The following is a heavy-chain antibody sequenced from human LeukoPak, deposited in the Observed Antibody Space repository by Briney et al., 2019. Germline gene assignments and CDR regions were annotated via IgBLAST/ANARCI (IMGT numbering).Heavy chain of an antibody. Sequence: GGSLTLSCAASGFTFSDHHMRCMREAPGKALVWVLYICNSRSHTQHAHSVKGRFTISRDNANNSQYLQMNSLRADDTVVYYCAKDLRWSQFDYWGQGTLVTVSS. CDR1: GFTFSDHH. CDR3: AKDLRWSQFDY. V-gene: IGHV3-11*05. J-gene: IGHJ4*02. D-gene: IGHD1-1*01. CDR2: ICNSRSHT.